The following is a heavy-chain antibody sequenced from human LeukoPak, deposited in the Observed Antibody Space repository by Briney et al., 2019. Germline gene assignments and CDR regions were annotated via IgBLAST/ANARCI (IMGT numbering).Heavy chain of an antibody. D-gene: IGHD6-19*01. CDR3: ARAGGIAVAVDY. J-gene: IGHJ4*02. Sequence: GGSLRLSCAASGFTFSSYWMHWVRQAPGKGLVWVSRINCDGSSTSYADSVKGRFTISRDTAKNTLYLQMNSLRAADTAVYYCARAGGIAVAVDYWGQGTLVTVSS. CDR1: GFTFSSYW. V-gene: IGHV3-74*01. CDR2: INCDGSST.